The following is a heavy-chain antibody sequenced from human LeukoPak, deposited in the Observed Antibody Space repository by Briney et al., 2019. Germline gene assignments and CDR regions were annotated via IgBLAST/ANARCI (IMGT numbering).Heavy chain of an antibody. CDR1: GLSISSGDYS. D-gene: IGHD2-2*02. CDR3: ARMAAIPGYFDF. CDR2: IYHSGSA. Sequence: DPSQNLSLTCAVFGLSISSGDYSWSWIRQPPGKGLEWIGYIYHSGSAYYNPSLRSRVTISVDRSKNQFSLNLNSMGAADTAVYYCARMAAIPGYFDFWGQGTLVTVSS. J-gene: IGHJ4*02. V-gene: IGHV4-30-2*01.